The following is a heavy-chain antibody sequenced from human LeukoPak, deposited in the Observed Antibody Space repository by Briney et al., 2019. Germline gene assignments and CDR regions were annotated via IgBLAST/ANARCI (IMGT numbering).Heavy chain of an antibody. V-gene: IGHV3-15*01. CDR3: TTDLQYYYDSTGYYPFPIGY. D-gene: IGHD3-22*01. CDR1: GFTFSNAW. CDR2: IKSKTDGGTT. J-gene: IGHJ4*02. Sequence: GGSLRLSCAASGFTFSNAWMSGVRQAPGKGLEWVGRIKSKTDGGTTDYAAPVKGRFTISRDDSKNTLYLQMNSLKTEYTAVYYCTTDLQYYYDSTGYYPFPIGYWGQGTLVTVSS.